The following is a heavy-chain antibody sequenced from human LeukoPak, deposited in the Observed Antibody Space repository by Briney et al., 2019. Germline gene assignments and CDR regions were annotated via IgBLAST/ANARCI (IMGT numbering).Heavy chain of an antibody. CDR3: ARAKVYYYYMDV. J-gene: IGHJ6*03. CDR2: IYHSGST. CDR1: GYSISSGYY. Sequence: SETLSLTCTVSGYSISSGYYWGWIRQPPGKGLEWIGSIYHSGSTYYNPSLKSRVTISVDTSKNQFSLKLSSVTAADTAVYYCARAKVYYYYMDVWGKGTTVTISS. V-gene: IGHV4-38-2*02.